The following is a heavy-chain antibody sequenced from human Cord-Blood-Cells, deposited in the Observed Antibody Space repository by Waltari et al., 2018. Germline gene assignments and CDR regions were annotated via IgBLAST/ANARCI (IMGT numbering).Heavy chain of an antibody. Sequence: EVQLVESGGVVVQPGGSLRLSCAASGFTFDDYTMHWVRQAPGKGLEWVSLISWDGGSTYYADSVKGRFTISRDNSKNSLYLQMNSLRTEDTALYYCAKDKGGSSSWFDYWCQVTLVTVSS. J-gene: IGHJ4*02. D-gene: IGHD6-13*01. V-gene: IGHV3-43*01. CDR1: GFTFDDYT. CDR3: AKDKGGSSSWFDY. CDR2: ISWDGGST.